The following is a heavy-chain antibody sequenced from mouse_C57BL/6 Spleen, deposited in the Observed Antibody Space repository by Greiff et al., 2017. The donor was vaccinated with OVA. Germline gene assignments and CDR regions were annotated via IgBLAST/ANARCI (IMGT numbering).Heavy chain of an antibody. Sequence: VQLQQSGPGLVKPSQSLSLTCSVTGYSITSGYYWNWIRQFPGNKLEWMGYISYDGSNNYNPSLKNRISITRDTSKNQFFLKLNSVTTEDTATYYCARDRNYVWYFDVWGTGTTVTVSS. D-gene: IGHD2-4*01. CDR1: GYSITSGYY. CDR3: ARDRNYVWYFDV. CDR2: ISYDGSN. V-gene: IGHV3-6*01. J-gene: IGHJ1*03.